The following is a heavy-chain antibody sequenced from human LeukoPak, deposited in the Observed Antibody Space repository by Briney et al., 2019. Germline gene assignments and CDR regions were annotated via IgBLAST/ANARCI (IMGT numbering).Heavy chain of an antibody. J-gene: IGHJ5*02. CDR2: INPNSGGT. Sequence: ASVKVSCKASGYTLTGYHMHWVRQAPGQGLEWMGRINPNSGGTNYAQKFQGRVTMTRVTSISTVYMELSRLRSDDTAVYYCASYYGHYTRNWMDTWGQGTLVTVSS. V-gene: IGHV1-2*02. CDR3: ASYYGHYTRNWMDT. CDR1: GYTLTGYH. D-gene: IGHD4-17*01.